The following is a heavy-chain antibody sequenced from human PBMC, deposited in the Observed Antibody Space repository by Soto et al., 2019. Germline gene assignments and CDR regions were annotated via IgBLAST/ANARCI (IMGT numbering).Heavy chain of an antibody. CDR3: ARALGVGHGDYYNY. J-gene: IGHJ4*02. Sequence: ETLSLICGISGGSISSGNWWSWLRQPPGKGLEWIGEIYHSRSSNYNPSLKSRVTISVDKSKNQFSLKLRSVTAADTAVYYCARALGVGHGDYYNYWGQGTLVTVS. V-gene: IGHV4-4*02. CDR1: GGSISSGNW. D-gene: IGHD3-22*01. CDR2: IYHSRSS.